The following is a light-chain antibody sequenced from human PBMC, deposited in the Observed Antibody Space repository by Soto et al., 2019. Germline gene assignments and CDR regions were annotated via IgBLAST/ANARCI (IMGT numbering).Light chain of an antibody. CDR2: GAS. Sequence: EIVLTQSPGTLSLSPGERATLSCRASQSVSDTYLAWYQQKPGQPPRLLIYGASNRATGIPDRFSGSGSGTDFTLTVSRLEPDDFAVYYCQFGTLVWTFGQGPKVEIK. V-gene: IGKV3-20*01. CDR1: QSVSDTY. CDR3: QFGTLVWT. J-gene: IGKJ1*01.